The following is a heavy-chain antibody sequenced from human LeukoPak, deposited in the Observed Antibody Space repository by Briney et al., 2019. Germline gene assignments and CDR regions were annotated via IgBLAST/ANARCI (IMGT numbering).Heavy chain of an antibody. J-gene: IGHJ4*02. CDR2: IKQDGSEK. CDR3: QSFYYDSSGLTFDY. D-gene: IGHD3-22*01. CDR1: GFTFSSYA. Sequence: PGGSLRLSCAASGFTFSSYAMSWVRQAPGKGLEWVANIKQDGSEKYYVDSVEGRFTISRDNAKNSLYLQMNSLRAEDTAVYYCQSFYYDSSGLTFDYWGQGTLVTVSS. V-gene: IGHV3-7*01.